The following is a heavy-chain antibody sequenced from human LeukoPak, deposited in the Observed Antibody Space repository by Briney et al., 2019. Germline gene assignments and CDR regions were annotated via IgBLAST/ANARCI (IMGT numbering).Heavy chain of an antibody. CDR3: ARDYYNDYEDTFDI. Sequence: ASVKVSCKASGGTFSSYTISWVRQAPGQGIEWMGRIIPILGTANYVQKFQGRVTITADESTSTAYMELSSLRSDDTAMYYCARDYYNDYEDTFDIWGQGTMVTVSS. CDR1: GGTFSSYT. CDR2: IIPILGTA. V-gene: IGHV1-69*08. J-gene: IGHJ3*02. D-gene: IGHD4-11*01.